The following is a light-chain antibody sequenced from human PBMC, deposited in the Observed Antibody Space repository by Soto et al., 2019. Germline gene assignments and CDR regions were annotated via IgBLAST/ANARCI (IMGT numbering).Light chain of an antibody. CDR2: EGS. J-gene: IGLJ1*01. CDR3: CSYAGIGTYV. V-gene: IGLV2-23*01. CDR1: SSDVGSDDL. Sequence: QSVLTQPASVSASPGQSITISCAGSSSDVGSDDLVSWYQQHPGKAPKLLIYEGSKRPSGVSNRFSGSKSGNTASLTVSGLQAEDVADYFCCSYAGIGTYVFGSGTKVTVL.